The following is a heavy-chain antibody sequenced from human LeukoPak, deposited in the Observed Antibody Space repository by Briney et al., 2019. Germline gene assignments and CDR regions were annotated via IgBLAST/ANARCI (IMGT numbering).Heavy chain of an antibody. CDR2: IYYSGST. V-gene: IGHV4-39*01. J-gene: IGHJ6*03. CDR1: GGSISSSSYY. CDR3: ASDYSGSYMDVGYYYYYMDV. D-gene: IGHD1-26*01. Sequence: SETLSLTCTVSGGSISSSSYYWGWIRQPPGKGLEWIGSIYYSGSTYYNPSLKSRVTISVDTSKNQFSLKLSSVTAADTAVYYCASDYSGSYMDVGYYYYYMDVWGKGTTVTVSS.